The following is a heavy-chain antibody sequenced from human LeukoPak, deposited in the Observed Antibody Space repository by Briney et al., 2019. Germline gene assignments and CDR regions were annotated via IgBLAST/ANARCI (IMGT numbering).Heavy chain of an antibody. CDR3: ARHEWGITNAFDI. V-gene: IGHV4-39*01. CDR1: GGSITSSSYY. D-gene: IGHD1-14*01. J-gene: IGHJ3*02. CDR2: IYYSGTT. Sequence: SETLSLTCTVSGGSITSSSYYWGWIRQPPGNGLEWIGSIYYSGTTYYNPSLKSRVTISVDTSKKQFSLKLRSVTAADTAVYYCARHEWGITNAFDIWGQGTMVTVSS.